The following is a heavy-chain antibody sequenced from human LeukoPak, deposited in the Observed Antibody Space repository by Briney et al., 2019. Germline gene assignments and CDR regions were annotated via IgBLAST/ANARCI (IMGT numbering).Heavy chain of an antibody. CDR1: GYSISSGYT. J-gene: IGHJ4*02. V-gene: IGHV4-38-2*02. Sequence: SETLSLTCTVSGYSISSGYTWGWIRQPPGKGLEWIGSIYHSGSTYYNPSLKSRVTISVDTSKNQFSLKLSSVTAADTAVYYCARVYYCSGGSCYLFDYWGQGILVTVSS. D-gene: IGHD2-15*01. CDR2: IYHSGST. CDR3: ARVYYCSGGSCYLFDY.